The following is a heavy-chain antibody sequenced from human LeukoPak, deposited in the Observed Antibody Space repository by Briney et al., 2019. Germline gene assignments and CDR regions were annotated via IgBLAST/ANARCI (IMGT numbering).Heavy chain of an antibody. CDR2: IYPSDSDT. CDR1: GFSFTNWW. J-gene: IGHJ3*01. D-gene: IGHD6-6*01. CDR3: ARRSADAFDV. V-gene: IGHV5-51*01. Sequence: GESLKISCKGSGFSFTNWWIVWVRQKPGKDLKWMGIIYPSDSDTKYSPSFQGHVTISADTSINTAYLQWRSLKASDTAMYYCARRSADAFDVWGQGTVVTVSS.